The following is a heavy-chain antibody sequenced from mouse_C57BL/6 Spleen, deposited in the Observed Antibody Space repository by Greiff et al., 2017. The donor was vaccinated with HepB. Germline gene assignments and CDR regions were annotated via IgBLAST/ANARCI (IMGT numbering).Heavy chain of an antibody. CDR1: GFTFSDYY. CDR2: INYDGSST. J-gene: IGHJ2*01. CDR3: ARDRGYGSSSLDY. V-gene: IGHV5-16*01. Sequence: EVKLVESEGGLVQPGSSMKLSCTASGFTFSDYYMAWVRQVPEKGLEWVANINYDGSSTYYLDSLKSRFIISRDNAKNILYLQMSSLKSEDTATYYCARDRGYGSSSLDYWGQGTTLTVSS. D-gene: IGHD1-1*01.